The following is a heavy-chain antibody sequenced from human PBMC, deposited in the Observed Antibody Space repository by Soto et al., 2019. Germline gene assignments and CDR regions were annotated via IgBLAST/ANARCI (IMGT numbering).Heavy chain of an antibody. CDR2: ISWNSGSI. J-gene: IGHJ4*02. Sequence: EVQLVESGGGLVQPGRSLRLSCAASGFTFDDYAMHWVRQAPGKGLEWVSGISWNSGSIGYADSVKGRFTISRDNAKNSLYLQINSLRAEDTALYYCAKDTRLAVAGYYFDYWGQGTLVTVSS. D-gene: IGHD6-19*01. CDR3: AKDTRLAVAGYYFDY. V-gene: IGHV3-9*01. CDR1: GFTFDDYA.